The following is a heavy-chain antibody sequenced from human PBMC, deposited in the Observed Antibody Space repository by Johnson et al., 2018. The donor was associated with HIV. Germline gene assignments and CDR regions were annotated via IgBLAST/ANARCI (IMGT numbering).Heavy chain of an antibody. CDR3: TTDGQDYYDSIGADAFNI. V-gene: IGHV3-11*01. D-gene: IGHD3-22*01. CDR1: GFTFTDYY. CDR2: ISSSGSTI. J-gene: IGHJ3*02. Sequence: QVHLVESGGGLVNPGGSLRLSCAASGFTFTDYYMNWMRQAPGKGLEWVSHISSSGSTIYYADSVKGRFTISSDNAKKTLYLPMNSLKTEDTAVYYCTTDGQDYYDSIGADAFNIWGQGTMVTVSS.